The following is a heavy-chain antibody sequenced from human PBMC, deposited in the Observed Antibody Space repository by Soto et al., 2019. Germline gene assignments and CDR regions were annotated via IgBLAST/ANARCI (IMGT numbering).Heavy chain of an antibody. V-gene: IGHV1-18*01. J-gene: IGHJ4*02. Sequence: ASVKVSCKASGYTFTSYGISWVRQAPGQGLEWMGWISAYNGNTNYAQKLQGRVTMTTDTSTSTAYMELRSLRSDDTAVYYCARDFEVVYFVYFDYWGQGTLVTVSS. CDR3: ARDFEVVYFVYFDY. CDR2: ISAYNGNT. CDR1: GYTFTSYG. D-gene: IGHD3-3*01.